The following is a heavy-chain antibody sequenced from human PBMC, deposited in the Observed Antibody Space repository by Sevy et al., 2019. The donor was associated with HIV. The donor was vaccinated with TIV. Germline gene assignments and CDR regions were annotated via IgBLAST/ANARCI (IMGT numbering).Heavy chain of an antibody. Sequence: GGSLRLSCAASGFRFEDYGMHWVRRAPGKGLEWVSGIGWNSGSEGYAVSVKGRFTISRDNAKNLLYLQMNSLTSEDTALYYCAKDLLPYGSESYPLDYWGQGTVVTVSS. D-gene: IGHD3-10*01. CDR3: AKDLLPYGSESYPLDY. V-gene: IGHV3-9*01. CDR1: GFRFEDYG. CDR2: IGWNSGSE. J-gene: IGHJ4*02.